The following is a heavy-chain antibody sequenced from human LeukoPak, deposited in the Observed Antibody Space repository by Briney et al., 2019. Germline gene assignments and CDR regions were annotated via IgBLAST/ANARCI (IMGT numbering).Heavy chain of an antibody. J-gene: IGHJ4*02. D-gene: IGHD1-26*01. CDR2: ISSSGSTI. CDR3: AKGLVGATEDFFDY. CDR1: GFTFSSYE. V-gene: IGHV3-48*03. Sequence: PGGSLRLSCAASGFTFSSYEMNWVRQAPGKGLEWVSYISSSGSTIYYADSVKGRFTISRDNAKNSLYLQMNSLRAEDMALYYCAKGLVGATEDFFDYWGQGTLVTVSS.